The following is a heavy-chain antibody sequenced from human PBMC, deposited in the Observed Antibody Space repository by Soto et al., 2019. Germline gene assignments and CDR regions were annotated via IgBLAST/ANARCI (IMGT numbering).Heavy chain of an antibody. D-gene: IGHD7-27*01. CDR2: INHSGST. J-gene: IGHJ4*02. CDR3: ARGWGRIFDY. V-gene: IGHV4-34*01. Sequence: QVQLQQWGAGLLKPSETLSLTCAVYGGSLSGYYWNWIRQPPGKGLEWIGEINHSGSTNYNPSLKCRVTISVDTSKNQFSLKLSSVTAADTAVYYCARGWGRIFDYWGQGMLVTVSS. CDR1: GGSLSGYY.